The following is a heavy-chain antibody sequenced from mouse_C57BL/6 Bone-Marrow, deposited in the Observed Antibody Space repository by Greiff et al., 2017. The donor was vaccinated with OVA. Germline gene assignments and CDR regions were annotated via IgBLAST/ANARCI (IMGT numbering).Heavy chain of an antibody. Sequence: EVQLKESGGGLVKPGGSLKLSCAASGFTFSSYAMSWVRQTPEKRLEWVATISDGGSYTYYPDNVKGRFTISRDNAKYNLYLQMSHLKSEDTAMYYCARGDFAYWGQGTLVTVSA. CDR2: ISDGGSYT. J-gene: IGHJ3*01. V-gene: IGHV5-4*01. CDR3: ARGDFAY. CDR1: GFTFSSYA.